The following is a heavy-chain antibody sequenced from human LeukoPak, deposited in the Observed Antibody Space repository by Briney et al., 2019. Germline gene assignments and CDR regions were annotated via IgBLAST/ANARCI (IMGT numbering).Heavy chain of an antibody. D-gene: IGHD6-19*01. CDR3: AKARLGYYYYGMDV. J-gene: IGHJ6*02. CDR1: GFTFSSYA. Sequence: GGSLRLSCAASGFTFSSYAMSWVRQAPGKGLEWVSAISGSGGSTYYADSVKGRFTISRDNSKNTLYLQMNSLRAEDTAVYHCAKARLGYYYYGMDVWGQGTTVTVSS. CDR2: ISGSGGST. V-gene: IGHV3-23*01.